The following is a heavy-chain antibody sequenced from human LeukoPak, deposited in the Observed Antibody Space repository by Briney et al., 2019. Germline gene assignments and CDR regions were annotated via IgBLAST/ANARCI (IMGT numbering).Heavy chain of an antibody. J-gene: IGHJ4*02. CDR3: ASGYSGSYRVDY. V-gene: IGHV3-74*01. CDR2: ISSYGSSR. Sequence: GGALRLSGAASGFTFSSYWRHWVRQAPGKGLVWVSRISSYGSSRTYADAVKGRVTSSRDNAKNTLYLQMNSLSAEDTAVYYCASGYSGSYRVDYWGQGALVTVSS. D-gene: IGHD1-26*01. CDR1: GFTFSSYW.